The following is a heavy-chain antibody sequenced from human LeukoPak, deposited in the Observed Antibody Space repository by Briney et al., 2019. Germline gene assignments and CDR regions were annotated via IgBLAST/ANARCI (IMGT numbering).Heavy chain of an antibody. CDR2: IIPILGIA. J-gene: IGHJ6*02. Sequence: SVKVSCKASGGTFSSYAISWVRQAPGQGLEWMGRIIPILGIANYAQKFQGRVTITADKSTSIAYMELSSLRSEDTAVYYCATVVTPLYYYYGMDVWGQGTTVTVSS. CDR3: ATVVTPLYYYYGMDV. CDR1: GGTFSSYA. V-gene: IGHV1-69*04. D-gene: IGHD4-23*01.